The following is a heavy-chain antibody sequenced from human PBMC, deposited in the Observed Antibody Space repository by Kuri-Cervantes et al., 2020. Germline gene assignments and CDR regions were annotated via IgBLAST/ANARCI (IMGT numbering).Heavy chain of an antibody. J-gene: IGHJ4*02. D-gene: IGHD1-26*01. CDR2: INPSGGST. CDR3: ATWEVGATPFDY. Sequence: ASVKVSCKASGYTFTSYGISWVRQAPGQGLEWMGIINPSGGSTSYAQKFQGRVTMTRDTSTSTVYMELSSLRSEDTAVYYCATWEVGATPFDYWGQGTLVTVSS. V-gene: IGHV1-46*01. CDR1: GYTFTSYG.